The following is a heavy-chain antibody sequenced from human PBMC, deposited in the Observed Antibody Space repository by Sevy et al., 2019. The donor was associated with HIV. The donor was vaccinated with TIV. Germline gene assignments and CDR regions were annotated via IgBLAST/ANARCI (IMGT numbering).Heavy chain of an antibody. V-gene: IGHV3-30*04. D-gene: IGHD2-21*01. CDR1: GFTFSSYT. CDR3: ARDRYAGPNMSYLDY. J-gene: IGHJ4*02. Sequence: GGSLTLSCAASGFTFSSYTMHWVRQAPGKGLEWVALISYDGSDKYYGDSVKGRFTISRDNSKNTLYLQMNSLTPGDTAVYYCARDRYAGPNMSYLDYWAQGTLVTVSS. CDR2: ISYDGSDK.